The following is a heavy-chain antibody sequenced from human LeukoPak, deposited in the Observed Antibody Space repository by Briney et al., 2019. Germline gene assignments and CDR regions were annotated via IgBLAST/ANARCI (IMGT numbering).Heavy chain of an antibody. J-gene: IGHJ4*02. CDR2: ISGSGHDI. CDR1: GFTFSDSY. Sequence: PGGSLRLSCAASGFTFSDSYMTWVRQAPGKGVEWVAYISGSGHDINYSDSVKGRLTISRDNAKNSLYLQMNSLRAEDTAVYYCARGGVWGTQYSWGQGTLVTVSS. CDR3: ARGGVWGTQYS. V-gene: IGHV3-11*06. D-gene: IGHD3-16*01.